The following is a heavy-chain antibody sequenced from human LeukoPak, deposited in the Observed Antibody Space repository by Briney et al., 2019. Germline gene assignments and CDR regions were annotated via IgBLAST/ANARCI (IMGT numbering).Heavy chain of an antibody. J-gene: IGHJ4*02. Sequence: PGGSLRLSCAASGFTFRSYTMNWVRQALEKGLEWVSTISNSGDNTYYADSVKGLFTISRDNSKNTLYLQMNSLRAEDTAVYYCAKDRQHGCWGQGALVTVSS. CDR1: GFTFRSYT. V-gene: IGHV3-23*01. CDR3: AKDRQHGC. D-gene: IGHD1-1*01. CDR2: ISNSGDNT.